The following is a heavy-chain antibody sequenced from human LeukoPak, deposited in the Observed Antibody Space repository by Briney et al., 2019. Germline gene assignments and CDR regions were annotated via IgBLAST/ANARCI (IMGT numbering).Heavy chain of an antibody. CDR3: AREGGNYYDSSGPAAFDI. V-gene: IGHV4-61*02. Sequence: SETLSLTCTVSGGSISSGSYYWSWIRQPAGKGLEWIGRIYTSGSTNYNPSLKSRVTISVDTSKNQFSLKLSSVTAADTAVYYCAREGGNYYDSSGPAAFDIWGQGTMVIVSS. D-gene: IGHD3-22*01. CDR1: GGSISSGSYY. J-gene: IGHJ3*02. CDR2: IYTSGST.